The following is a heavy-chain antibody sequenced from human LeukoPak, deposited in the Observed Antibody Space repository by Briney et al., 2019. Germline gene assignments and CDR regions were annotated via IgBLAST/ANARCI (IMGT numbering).Heavy chain of an antibody. V-gene: IGHV4-59*01. CDR2: VYHSGSI. J-gene: IGHJ4*02. CDR1: GGSISSYS. Sequence: SETLSLTCTVSGGSISSYSLNWIRQSPGKGLEWIGRVYHSGSINYNPSLKSRVTISVDTSKNQFSLNLSSVTAADTAVYYCVSSYGGYVLDYWGQGTLVIVSS. D-gene: IGHD5-12*01. CDR3: VSSYGGYVLDY.